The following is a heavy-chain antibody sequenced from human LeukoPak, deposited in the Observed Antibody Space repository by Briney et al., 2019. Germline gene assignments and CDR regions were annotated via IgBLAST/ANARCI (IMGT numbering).Heavy chain of an antibody. CDR2: INPSGGST. D-gene: IGHD3-22*01. J-gene: IGHJ5*02. V-gene: IGHV1-46*01. CDR3: ARETWYYYDSSAWFDP. Sequence: ASVKDSCKASGYTFTSYYMHWVRQAPGQGLEWMGIINPSGGSTSYAQKFQGRVTMTRDTSTSTVYMELSSLRSEDTAVYYCARETWYYYDSSAWFDPWGQGTLVTVSS. CDR1: GYTFTSYY.